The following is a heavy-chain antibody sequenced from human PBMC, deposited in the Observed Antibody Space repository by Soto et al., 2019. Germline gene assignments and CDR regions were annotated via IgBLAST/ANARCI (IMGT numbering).Heavy chain of an antibody. Sequence: SETLSLTYTLSGGSISSGGYYWSWIRQHPGKGLEWIWYIYYSGSTYYNPSLKSRVTISVDTSKNQFSLKLSSVTAEDTAVYYCARGTTVVTPTSCGMDVWCQGTTVTVSS. CDR2: IYYSGST. D-gene: IGHD4-17*01. CDR3: ARGTTVVTPTSCGMDV. CDR1: GGSISSGGYY. V-gene: IGHV4-31*03. J-gene: IGHJ6*02.